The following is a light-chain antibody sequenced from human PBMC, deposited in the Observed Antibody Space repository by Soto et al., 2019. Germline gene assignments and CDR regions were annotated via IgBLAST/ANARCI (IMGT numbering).Light chain of an antibody. J-gene: IGLJ2*01. CDR2: DVT. V-gene: IGLV2-11*01. Sequence: QSALTQPRSVSGSPGQSVTISCTGTSSDVGGYNYVSWYQQHPGKAPKLMIYDVTERPSGVPDRFSGSKSGNTASLTISGLQAEDEADYYCCSYRSSTTLVFGGGTKLTVL. CDR3: CSYRSSTTLV. CDR1: SSDVGGYNY.